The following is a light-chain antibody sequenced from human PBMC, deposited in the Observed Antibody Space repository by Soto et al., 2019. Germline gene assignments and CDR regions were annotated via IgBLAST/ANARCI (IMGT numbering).Light chain of an antibody. CDR3: AAWDDSLSGV. J-gene: IGLJ3*02. CDR2: RNN. Sequence: QAVVTQPPSASGTPGQRVTISCSGSSSNIGSNYVYWYQQLPGTAPKLLIYRNNQRPSGVPDRFSGSKSGTSASLAISGRRSEDEADYYCAAWDDSLSGVFGGGTKLTV. V-gene: IGLV1-47*01. CDR1: SSNIGSNY.